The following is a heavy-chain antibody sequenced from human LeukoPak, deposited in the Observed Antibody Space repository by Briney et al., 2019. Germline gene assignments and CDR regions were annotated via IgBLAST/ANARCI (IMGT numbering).Heavy chain of an antibody. Sequence: GGSLRLSCAASGFTSSSYAMSWVRQAPGKGLEWVSAISGSGGSTYYADSVKGRFTISRDNSKNTLYLQMNSLRAEDTAVYYCAKATIIGGYSGYDCGYWGQGTLVTVSS. D-gene: IGHD5-12*01. J-gene: IGHJ4*02. CDR2: ISGSGGST. V-gene: IGHV3-23*01. CDR3: AKATIIGGYSGYDCGY. CDR1: GFTSSSYA.